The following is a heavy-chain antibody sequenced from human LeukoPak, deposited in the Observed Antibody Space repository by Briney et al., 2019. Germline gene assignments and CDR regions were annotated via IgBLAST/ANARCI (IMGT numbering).Heavy chain of an antibody. V-gene: IGHV1-8*01. CDR3: ARVGTLGAPLPFDY. CDR1: GYTFTSYD. CDR2: MNPNSGNT. J-gene: IGHJ4*02. D-gene: IGHD7-27*01. Sequence: ASVKVSCKASGYTFTSYDINWVRQATGQGLEWMGWMNPNSGNTGYAQKFQGRVTMTRNTSISTAYMELSSLRSEDTAVYYCARVGTLGAPLPFDYWGQGTLVTVSS.